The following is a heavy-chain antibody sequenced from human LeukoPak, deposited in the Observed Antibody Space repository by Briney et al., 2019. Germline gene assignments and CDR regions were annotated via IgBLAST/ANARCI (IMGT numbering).Heavy chain of an antibody. Sequence: GGSLRLSCAASGFTVSSNYMSWVRQAPGKGLEWVSAISGSGGSTHYADSVKGRFTISRDNSKNTLYLQMNSLRAEDTAVYYCAKLGSNQQLVPDYWGQGTLVTVSS. J-gene: IGHJ4*02. V-gene: IGHV3-23*01. CDR1: GFTVSSNY. CDR3: AKLGSNQQLVPDY. CDR2: ISGSGGST. D-gene: IGHD6-13*01.